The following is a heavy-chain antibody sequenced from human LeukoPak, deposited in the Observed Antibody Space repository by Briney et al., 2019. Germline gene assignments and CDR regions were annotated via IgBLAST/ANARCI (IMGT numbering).Heavy chain of an antibody. J-gene: IGHJ4*02. Sequence: GGSLRLSCAASGFTFSSYAMHWVRQAPGKGLEWVSYISSSSTTIYYADSVKGRFTISRDNARNSLYLQMNSLRDEDTAVYYCARRYYYDSSGYLYWGQGTLVTVSS. CDR3: ARRYYYDSSGYLY. V-gene: IGHV3-48*02. CDR2: ISSSSTTI. CDR1: GFTFSSYA. D-gene: IGHD3-22*01.